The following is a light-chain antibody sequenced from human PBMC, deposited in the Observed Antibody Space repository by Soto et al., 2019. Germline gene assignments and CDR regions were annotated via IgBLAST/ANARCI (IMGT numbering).Light chain of an antibody. CDR1: QSISSY. CDR3: QQSYSTPWT. Sequence: DIQMTQSPSSLSASVGDRVTITCRASQSISSYLNWYHQKPGKAPKLLIYDASSLQSGVPSRFSGSGSGTDFTLTISSLQPGDFATYYCQQSYSTPWTFGQGTKVEIK. J-gene: IGKJ1*01. V-gene: IGKV1-39*01. CDR2: DAS.